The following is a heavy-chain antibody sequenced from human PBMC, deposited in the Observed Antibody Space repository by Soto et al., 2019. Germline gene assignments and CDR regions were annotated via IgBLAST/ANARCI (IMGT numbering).Heavy chain of an antibody. Sequence: SQTLSLTCAISGDSVSSNSAAWNWIRQSPSRGLGWLGRTYYRSKWYNDYAVSVKSRITINPDTSKNQFSLQLNSVTPEDMAVYYCARAGGPRDAFDIWGQGTMVTVSS. D-gene: IGHD3-10*01. CDR2: TYYRSKWYN. V-gene: IGHV6-1*01. CDR1: GDSVSSNSAA. J-gene: IGHJ3*02. CDR3: ARAGGPRDAFDI.